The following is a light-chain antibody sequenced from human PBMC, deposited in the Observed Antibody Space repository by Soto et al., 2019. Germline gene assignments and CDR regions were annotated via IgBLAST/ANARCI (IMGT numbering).Light chain of an antibody. J-gene: IGKJ1*01. Sequence: EIVLTQSPDTLSLSPGERATVSCRASQTVSNNYLAWYQQKPGQAPRLLLYGASTRPTGIPDRFSGSGSGTDFTLTISRLEPEDVAVYYCQQYYDPPVTFGQGTKVEVK. V-gene: IGKV3-20*01. CDR2: GAS. CDR3: QQYYDPPVT. CDR1: QTVSNNY.